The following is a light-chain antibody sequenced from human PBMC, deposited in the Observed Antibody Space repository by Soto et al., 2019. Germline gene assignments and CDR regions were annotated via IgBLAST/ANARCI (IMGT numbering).Light chain of an antibody. J-gene: IGKJ5*01. Sequence: DFQLTQSPSFLSASIGDRVTITCRASQGISSYLAWYQQKPGKPPKLLIYTASSLQSGVPSRFSGSGSGTDFTLTISSLQPEDFATYYCQQSYSTPITFGHGTRLEIK. CDR3: QQSYSTPIT. CDR1: QGISSY. CDR2: TAS. V-gene: IGKV1-39*01.